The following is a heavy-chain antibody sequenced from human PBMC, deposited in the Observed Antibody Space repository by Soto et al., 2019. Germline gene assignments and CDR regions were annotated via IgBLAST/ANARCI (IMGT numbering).Heavy chain of an antibody. J-gene: IGHJ3*02. CDR2: ISAYNGNT. Sequence: QVQLVQSGAEVKKPGASVKVSCKASGYTFTSYGIIWVRQAPGQGLEWMGWISAYNGNTKYAQKLQGRVTMTPDTSTSTPYMERSSLRSDDTAVYYCARDLLPIVVLVADDRDAFDIWGQGTMVTVSS. CDR3: ARDLLPIVVLVADDRDAFDI. V-gene: IGHV1-18*01. CDR1: GYTFTSYG. D-gene: IGHD2-15*01.